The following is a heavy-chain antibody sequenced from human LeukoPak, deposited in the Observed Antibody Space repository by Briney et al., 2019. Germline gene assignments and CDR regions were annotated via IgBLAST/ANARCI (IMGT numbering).Heavy chain of an antibody. CDR3: ARVRRWYYYDSSRRGAFDI. V-gene: IGHV4-59*12. Sequence: SETLSLTSTVSGGSISSFYWSWVRQPPGKGLEWIGYIYYSGSTNYNPSLKSRVTISVDTSKKQFSLKLSSVTAADTAVYYCARVRRWYYYDSSRRGAFDIWGQGTMVTVSS. J-gene: IGHJ3*02. CDR2: IYYSGST. D-gene: IGHD3-22*01. CDR1: GGSISSFY.